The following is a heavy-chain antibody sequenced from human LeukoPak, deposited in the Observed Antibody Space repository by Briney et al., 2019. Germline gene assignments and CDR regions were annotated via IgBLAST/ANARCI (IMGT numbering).Heavy chain of an antibody. CDR1: GYSFTSYW. D-gene: IGHD3-10*01. J-gene: IGHJ4*02. CDR2: IFPGDSDT. CDR3: ARLITMVRGVPTSPASYFDY. Sequence: GESLKISCKGSGYSFTSYWIGWVRQMPGKGLERMGVIFPGDSDTRYSPSFQGQVTISADKSISTAYLQWSSLRASDTAMYYCARLITMVRGVPTSPASYFDYWGLGTLVTVSS. V-gene: IGHV5-51*01.